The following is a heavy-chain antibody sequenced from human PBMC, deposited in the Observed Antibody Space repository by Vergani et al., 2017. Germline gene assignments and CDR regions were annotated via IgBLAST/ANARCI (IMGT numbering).Heavy chain of an antibody. V-gene: IGHV1-18*01. Sequence: QVQLVQSGAEVKKPGASVKVSCKASGYTFSTYGISWVRQAPGQGLEWMRWISAYNGNTNYPEKFQGRLTMTTDTSTRTAYMELLRLRSEDTAVYDCARDVIDNDTYGRSGYWGQGTLVTVSS. CDR2: ISAYNGNT. CDR3: ARDVIDNDTYGRSGY. CDR1: GYTFSTYG. J-gene: IGHJ1*01. D-gene: IGHD2-8*01.